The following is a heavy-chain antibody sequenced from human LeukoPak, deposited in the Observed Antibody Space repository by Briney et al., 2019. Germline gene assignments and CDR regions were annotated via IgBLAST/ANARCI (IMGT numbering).Heavy chain of an antibody. J-gene: IGHJ4*02. D-gene: IGHD3-22*01. CDR1: GITLSNYV. V-gene: IGHV3-23*01. CDR2: ISGSGGRT. Sequence: GGSLRLSCAVSGITLSNYVMSWVRQAPGKGLEWVAGISGSGGRTNYADSVKGRFTVSRDNPKHTLYLQMNSLRAEDTAVYFCAKRGVVIRVILVGFHKEANYFDSWGQGALVTVSS. CDR3: AKRGVVIRVILVGFHKEANYFDS.